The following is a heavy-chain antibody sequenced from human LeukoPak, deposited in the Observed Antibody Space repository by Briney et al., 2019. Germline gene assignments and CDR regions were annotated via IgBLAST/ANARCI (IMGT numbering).Heavy chain of an antibody. J-gene: IGHJ6*02. Sequence: PGGSLRLSCAASGFTFSSYWMHWVRQAPGKGLVWVSRINSDGSSTSYADSVKGRFTISRDNAKNTLYLQMNSLRAEDTAVYYCTFEGYSYGYGYYYYYGMDVWGQGTTVTVSS. CDR2: INSDGSST. V-gene: IGHV3-74*01. CDR3: TFEGYSYGYGYYYYYGMDV. D-gene: IGHD5-18*01. CDR1: GFTFSSYW.